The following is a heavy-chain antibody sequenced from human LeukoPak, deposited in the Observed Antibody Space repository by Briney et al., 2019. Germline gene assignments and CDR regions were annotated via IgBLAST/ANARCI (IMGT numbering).Heavy chain of an antibody. V-gene: IGHV4-59*01. CDR1: GGSISSYY. D-gene: IGHD4-23*01. CDR3: ARDRHGGRYYYYYGMDV. J-gene: IGHJ6*02. Sequence: SETLSLTCTVSGGSISSYYWSWIRQPPGKGLEWIGYIYYSGSTNYNPSLKSRVTISVDTSKNQFSLKLSSVTAADTAVYYCARDRHGGRYYYYYGMDVWGQRTTVTVSS. CDR2: IYYSGST.